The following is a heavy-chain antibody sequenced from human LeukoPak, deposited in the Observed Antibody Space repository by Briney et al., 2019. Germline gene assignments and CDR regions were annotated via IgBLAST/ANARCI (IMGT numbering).Heavy chain of an antibody. V-gene: IGHV4-38-2*02. CDR1: GYSIAHGFF. CDR3: ARVEVPRDINDWYFDL. CDR2: LYHSGTT. J-gene: IGHJ2*01. D-gene: IGHD2-15*01. Sequence: SETLSLTCTVSGYSIAHGFFWAWIRQPPGGGLEWIGSLYHSGTTYYNTSLKSRIGASVDTSKNQFSLKLRLVTAADTAVYYCARVEVPRDINDWYFDLWGRGTLVTVSS.